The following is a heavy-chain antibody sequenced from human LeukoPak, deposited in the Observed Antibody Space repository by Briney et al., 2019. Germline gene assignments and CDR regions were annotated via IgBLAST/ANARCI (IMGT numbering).Heavy chain of an antibody. J-gene: IGHJ3*02. Sequence: GGSLRLFCAASGFTLSSYWMTWVRQAPGKGLEWVADIEEDGSEKYYVDSVKGRFTISRDNAKNSLYLQMNSLRAEDTAVYYCARDGDSIAVADHAFDIWGQGTMVTVSS. CDR2: IEEDGSEK. D-gene: IGHD6-19*01. CDR1: GFTLSSYW. V-gene: IGHV3-7*01. CDR3: ARDGDSIAVADHAFDI.